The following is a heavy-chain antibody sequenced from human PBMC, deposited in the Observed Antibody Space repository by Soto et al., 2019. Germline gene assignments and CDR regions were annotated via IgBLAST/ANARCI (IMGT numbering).Heavy chain of an antibody. CDR2: IIPIFGTA. Sequence: QVQLVQSGAEVKKPGSSVKVSCKASGGTFSSYAISWVRQAPGQGLEWMGGIIPIFGTANYAQKFQGRVTITADESTSTAYMELCSLRSEDSAVYYCARGRYYYGSGSWGFDYWGQGTLVTVSS. V-gene: IGHV1-69*01. J-gene: IGHJ4*02. CDR1: GGTFSSYA. CDR3: ARGRYYYGSGSWGFDY. D-gene: IGHD3-10*01.